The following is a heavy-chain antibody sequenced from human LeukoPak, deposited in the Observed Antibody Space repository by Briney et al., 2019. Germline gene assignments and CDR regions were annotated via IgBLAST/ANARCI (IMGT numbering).Heavy chain of an antibody. CDR2: FDPEDGET. D-gene: IGHD3-22*01. Sequence: ASVKVSCKVSGYTLTELSMHWVRQAPGKGLEWMGGFDPEDGETIYAQKFQGRVTMTEDTSTDTAYMELSSLRSEDTAVYYCASPSRPNYYDSSGYPGAFDIWGQGTMVTVSS. J-gene: IGHJ3*02. CDR3: ASPSRPNYYDSSGYPGAFDI. V-gene: IGHV1-24*01. CDR1: GYTLTELS.